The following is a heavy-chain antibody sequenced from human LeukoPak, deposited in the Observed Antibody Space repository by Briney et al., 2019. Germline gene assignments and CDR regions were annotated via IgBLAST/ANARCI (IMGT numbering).Heavy chain of an antibody. D-gene: IGHD3-10*01. CDR1: GFTFSSYG. CDR3: TKGFYDSGSSLSALDH. Sequence: GGSLRLSCAASGFTFSSYGMSWVRQAPGKGLQWVSGIRVSGGTRHYAESVKGRFTISRDNSKHTLYLQMNSLRAEDTALYYCTKGFYDSGSSLSALDHWGQGTLVTVSS. V-gene: IGHV3-23*01. CDR2: IRVSGGTR. J-gene: IGHJ4*02.